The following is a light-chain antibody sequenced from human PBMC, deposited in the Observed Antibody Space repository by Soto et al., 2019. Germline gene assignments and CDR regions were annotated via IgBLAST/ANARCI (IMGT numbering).Light chain of an antibody. J-gene: IGLJ1*01. Sequence: QSVLTQPASVSGSPGQSITISCTGTSSGIRDYNYVSWYQQLPGTAPKLIMYAVSNRPSGISNRFSGSKSGNTASLTISGVQAEDDADYYCSSKGPDFFGTGTTLTVL. CDR1: SSGIRDYNY. V-gene: IGLV2-14*01. CDR3: SSKGPDF. CDR2: AVS.